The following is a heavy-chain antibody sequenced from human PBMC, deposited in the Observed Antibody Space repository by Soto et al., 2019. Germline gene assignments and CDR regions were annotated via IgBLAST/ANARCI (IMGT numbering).Heavy chain of an antibody. V-gene: IGHV4-34*01. CDR1: GGSFSGYY. J-gene: IGHJ4*02. Sequence: QVQLQQWGAGLLKPPETLSLTCAVYGGSFSGYYWSWIRQPPGKGLEWIGEINHSGSTNYNPSLKSRVTISVDTSKNQFSLKLSSVTAADTAVYYCARGLSHYDFWSGYYSLKYYFDYWGQGTLVTVSS. CDR2: INHSGST. CDR3: ARGLSHYDFWSGYYSLKYYFDY. D-gene: IGHD3-3*01.